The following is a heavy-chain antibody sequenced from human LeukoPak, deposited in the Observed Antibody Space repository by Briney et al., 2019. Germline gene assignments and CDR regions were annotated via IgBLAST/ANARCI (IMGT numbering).Heavy chain of an antibody. V-gene: IGHV1-46*01. CDR2: INPSGGST. CDR1: GYTFTSYY. J-gene: IGHJ4*02. D-gene: IGHD6-19*01. CDR3: ARERPQIAPSSSGWGFDC. Sequence: ASVKVSCKASGYTFTSYYMHWVRQAPGQGLEWMGIINPSGGSTSYAQKFQGRVTMTRDTSTSTVYMELSSLRSEDTAVYYCARERPQIAPSSSGWGFDCWGQGTLVTVSS.